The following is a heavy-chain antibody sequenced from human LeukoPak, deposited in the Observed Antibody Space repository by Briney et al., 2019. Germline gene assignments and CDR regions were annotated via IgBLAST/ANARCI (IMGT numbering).Heavy chain of an antibody. J-gene: IGHJ4*02. CDR3: VREAAAILFDY. Sequence: GGSLRLSCAASGFTFSSYSMNWVRQAPGKGLEWVSSISTSSIYIYYADSVKGRFSISRDNTQNSLSLQMSSLKAEDTAVYYCVREAAAILFDYWGQGTLVTVSS. D-gene: IGHD5-18*01. CDR1: GFTFSSYS. CDR2: ISTSSIYI. V-gene: IGHV3-21*01.